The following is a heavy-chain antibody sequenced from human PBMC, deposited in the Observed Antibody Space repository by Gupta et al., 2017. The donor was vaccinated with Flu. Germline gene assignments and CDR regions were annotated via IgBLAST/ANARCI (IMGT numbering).Heavy chain of an antibody. Sequence: GMGLDWVSAISGSGGSTYYADSVKGRFTISSDNSKNTLYLQMNSLRAEDTAVYYCAKNEVSTVYYYYYGMDVWGQGTTVTVSS. D-gene: IGHD1-1*01. CDR2: ISGSGGST. CDR3: AKNEVSTVYYYYYGMDV. V-gene: IGHV3-23*01. J-gene: IGHJ6*02.